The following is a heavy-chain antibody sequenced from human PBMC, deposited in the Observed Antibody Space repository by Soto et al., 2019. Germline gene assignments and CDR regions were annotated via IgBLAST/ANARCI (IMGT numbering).Heavy chain of an antibody. CDR3: ARYNSYAIDY. J-gene: IGHJ4*02. V-gene: IGHV4-59*01. CDR2: IHYSGTT. CDR1: GTSISSYY. Sequence: SETLSLTCTVSGTSISSYYWSWIRQPPGKGLEWTANIHYSGTTNYNPSLASRVTLSVDTSKNQFSLKMTSVTAADRAMYFCARYNSYAIDYWGRGTLVTVSS. D-gene: IGHD2-8*01.